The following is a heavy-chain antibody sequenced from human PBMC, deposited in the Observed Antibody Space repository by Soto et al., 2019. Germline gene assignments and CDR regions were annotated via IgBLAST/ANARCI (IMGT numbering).Heavy chain of an antibody. CDR3: ARACSSNPCYAAFHC. V-gene: IGHV4-4*07. D-gene: IGHD2-2*01. CDR1: SGSISSDY. J-gene: IGHJ4*03. CDR2: TFPSGIT. Sequence: SAPLSLTCTGSSGSISSDYWTWVRQPAGKGLEWIGRTFPSGITIYHPSLQSRDTMSEETCKNKFSLKLSSVTAADTAVYYCARACSSNPCYAAFHCWGPSTLGT.